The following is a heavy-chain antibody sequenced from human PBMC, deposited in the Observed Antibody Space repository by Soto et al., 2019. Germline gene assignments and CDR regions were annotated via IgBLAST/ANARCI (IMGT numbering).Heavy chain of an antibody. D-gene: IGHD6-13*01. Sequence: GXSVKVSCKASGYSFTSYGSHWVRQAPGQRLEWMGWINAANGDTKYSPKFQGRVTITRDTSASTAYMELSSLRSEDTAVYYCVRRNVSATGIDWFDPWGQGTLVTVSS. V-gene: IGHV1-3*01. CDR2: INAANGDT. CDR1: GYSFTSYG. J-gene: IGHJ5*02. CDR3: VRRNVSATGIDWFDP.